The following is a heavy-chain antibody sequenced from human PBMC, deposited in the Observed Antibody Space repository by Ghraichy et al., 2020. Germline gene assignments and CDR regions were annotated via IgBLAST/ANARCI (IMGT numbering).Heavy chain of an antibody. V-gene: IGHV4-59*01. D-gene: IGHD5-24*01. CDR3: ARVSDRDSLAYYYYGMDV. CDR2: IYYSGST. Sequence: SETLSLTCTVSGGSISSYYWSWIRPPPGKGLEWIGYIYYSGSTNYNPSLKSRVTISVDTSKNQFSLQLSSVTAADTAVYYCARVSDRDSLAYYYYGMDVWGQGTTVTVSS. J-gene: IGHJ6*02. CDR1: GGSISSYY.